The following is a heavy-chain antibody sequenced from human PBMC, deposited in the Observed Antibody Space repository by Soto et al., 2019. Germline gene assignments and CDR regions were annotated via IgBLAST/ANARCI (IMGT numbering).Heavy chain of an antibody. V-gene: IGHV1-3*01. CDR3: ARVAYSSGNRWFDP. CDR2: INAGNGNT. J-gene: IGHJ5*02. Sequence: VKVSCKASGYTFTSYAMHWVRQAPGQRLEWMGWINAGNGNTKYSQKFQGRVTITRDTSASTAYMELSSLRSEDTAVYYCARVAYSSGNRWFDPWGQGTLVTVSS. CDR1: GYTFTSYA. D-gene: IGHD6-19*01.